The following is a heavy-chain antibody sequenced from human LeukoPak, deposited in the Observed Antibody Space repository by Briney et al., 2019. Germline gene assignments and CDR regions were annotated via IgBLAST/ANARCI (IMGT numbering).Heavy chain of an antibody. J-gene: IGHJ4*02. V-gene: IGHV5-51*01. CDR2: IYPGDSVT. CDR1: GYSFTSYW. D-gene: IGHD6-19*01. CDR3: ARSPSGIAVVGTDQPWDY. Sequence: GESLKISCKGSGYSFTSYWIGWVRQMPGKGLEWMGIIYPGDSVTRYSPSFQGQVSISADKSISTAYLQWSSLKASDTAMYYCARSPSGIAVVGTDQPWDYWGQGTLVTVSS.